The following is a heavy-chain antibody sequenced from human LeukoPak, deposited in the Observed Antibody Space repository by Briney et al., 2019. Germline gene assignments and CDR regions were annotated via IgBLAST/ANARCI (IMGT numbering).Heavy chain of an antibody. CDR2: MYYSGST. J-gene: IGHJ4*02. Sequence: PSETLSLTCTVSGGSISSYYWSWLRQPPGKGLEWDGYMYYSGSTNYNPSLKSRVTISVDTSKNQFSLTLSSVTAADTAVYYCAREYCSGGSCYLDYWGQGTLVTVSS. D-gene: IGHD2-15*01. V-gene: IGHV4-59*01. CDR1: GGSISSYY. CDR3: AREYCSGGSCYLDY.